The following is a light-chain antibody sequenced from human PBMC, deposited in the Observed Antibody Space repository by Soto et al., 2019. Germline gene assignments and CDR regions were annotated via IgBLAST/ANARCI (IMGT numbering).Light chain of an antibody. Sequence: TQSPSTLSGSVGDRVTITCRASQTISSWLAWYQQKPGQAPRLLISGASNRATGIPDRFSGSGSGTDFTLAISRLEPEDFAVYYCQQYGTSPFTFGPGTKVDLK. CDR1: QTISSW. J-gene: IGKJ3*01. V-gene: IGKV3-20*01. CDR3: QQYGTSPFT. CDR2: GAS.